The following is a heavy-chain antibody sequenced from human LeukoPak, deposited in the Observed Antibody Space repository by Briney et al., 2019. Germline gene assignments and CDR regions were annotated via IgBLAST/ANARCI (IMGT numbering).Heavy chain of an antibody. CDR2: ISSTKTYI. CDR1: GFTVSSNY. CDR3: ARGRDGYPGGY. J-gene: IGHJ4*02. V-gene: IGHV3-21*01. Sequence: GGSLRLSCAASGFTVSSNYMSWVRQAPGKGLEWVSSISSTKTYIYYADSVKGRFTISRDNAKNSLYLQMNSLRADDTAMYYCARGRDGYPGGYWGQGTLVTVSS. D-gene: IGHD5-24*01.